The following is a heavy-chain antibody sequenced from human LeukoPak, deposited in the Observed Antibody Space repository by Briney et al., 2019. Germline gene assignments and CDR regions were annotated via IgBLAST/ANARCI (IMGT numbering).Heavy chain of an antibody. CDR3: ASGKSRDGYNTVDY. V-gene: IGHV1-69*05. CDR2: IIPIFGTA. J-gene: IGHJ4*02. D-gene: IGHD5-24*01. CDR1: GGTFSSYA. Sequence: GSSVKVSCKASGGTFSSYAISWVRQAPGLGLEWMGGIIPIFGTANYAQKFQGRVTITTDESTSTAYMELSSLRSEDTAVYYCASGKSRDGYNTVDYWGQGTLVTVSS.